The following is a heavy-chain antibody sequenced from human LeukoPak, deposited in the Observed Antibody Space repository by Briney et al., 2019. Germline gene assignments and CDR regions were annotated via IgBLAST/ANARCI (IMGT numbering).Heavy chain of an antibody. CDR1: GFTFSSYA. J-gene: IGHJ3*02. V-gene: IGHV3-23*01. CDR3: ARVIAAHTLGAFDI. CDR2: ISGSGGST. Sequence: GGSLRLSCAASGFTFSSYAMSWVRQAPGMGLEWVSAISGSGGSTYYADSVKGRFTISRDNSKNTLYLQMGSLRAEDMAVYYCARVIAAHTLGAFDIWGQGTMVTVSS. D-gene: IGHD6-13*01.